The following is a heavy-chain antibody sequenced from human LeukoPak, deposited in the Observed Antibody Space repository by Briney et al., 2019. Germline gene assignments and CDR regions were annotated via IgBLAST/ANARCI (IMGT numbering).Heavy chain of an antibody. V-gene: IGHV4-34*01. D-gene: IGHD3-10*01. CDR3: ARPRGRRFGELCLFDY. J-gene: IGHJ4*02. CDR2: INDSGSS. CDR1: GGSFSGYY. Sequence: SETLSLTCAVYGGSFSGYYWSWIRQPPGKGLEWIGEINDSGSSNDNPSLTSRGTISVDTSKNQFSLKLSSVTAADTAVYYCARPRGRRFGELCLFDYWGQGTLVTVSS.